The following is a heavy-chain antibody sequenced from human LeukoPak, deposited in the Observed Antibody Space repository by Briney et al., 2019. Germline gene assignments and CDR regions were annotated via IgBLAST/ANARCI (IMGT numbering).Heavy chain of an antibody. CDR1: GYTFTGYY. CDR2: INPNSGGT. CDR3: ARGRWLRNYYGMDV. J-gene: IGHJ6*02. Sequence: ASVKVSCKASGYTFTGYYMHWVRQAPGQGLEWMGWINPNSGGTNYAQKFQGRVTMTRDTSISTAYMELSRLRSDDTAVYYCARGRWLRNYYGMDVWGQGTTVTVSS. V-gene: IGHV1-2*02. D-gene: IGHD5-12*01.